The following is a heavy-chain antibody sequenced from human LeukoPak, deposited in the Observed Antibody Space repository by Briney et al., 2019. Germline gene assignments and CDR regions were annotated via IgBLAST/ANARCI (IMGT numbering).Heavy chain of an antibody. Sequence: PGGSLRLSCAASGFTFDDYAMHWVRQAPGKGLEWVSGISWNSGSIDYADSVKGRFTISRDNAKNSLYLRMNSLRAEDTAFYYCAKAEGFFGGYYDHWGQGTLVTVSS. CDR2: ISWNSGSI. CDR3: AKAEGFFGGYYDH. J-gene: IGHJ4*02. V-gene: IGHV3-9*01. CDR1: GFTFDDYA. D-gene: IGHD4-23*01.